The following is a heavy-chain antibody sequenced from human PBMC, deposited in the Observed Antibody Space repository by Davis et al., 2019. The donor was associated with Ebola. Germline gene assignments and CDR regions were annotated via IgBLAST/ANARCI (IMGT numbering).Heavy chain of an antibody. J-gene: IGHJ4*02. D-gene: IGHD2-2*01. CDR1: GFKLSVYG. CDR3: AKDCSSASCYDS. CDR2: IRYDGSDK. Sequence: GESLKISCAASGFKLSVYGMHWVRQVPGKGLEWVAFIRYDGSDKYYIDSVKGRFTVSRDNSKNTLYLQMNSLRVEDTAVYFCAKDCSSASCYDSWGQGTLVTVSS. V-gene: IGHV3-30*02.